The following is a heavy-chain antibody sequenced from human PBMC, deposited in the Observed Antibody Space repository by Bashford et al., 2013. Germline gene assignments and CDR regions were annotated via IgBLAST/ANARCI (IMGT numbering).Heavy chain of an antibody. D-gene: IGHD2/OR15-2a*01. CDR3: ARNFLTGYFDY. Sequence: RQAPGKGLEWVSYISNSDNTIYYADSVKGRFTISRDNAKNSLYLQMNSLRAEDTAVYYCARNFLTGYFDYWGPGNPGHRLL. J-gene: IGHJ4*02. V-gene: IGHV3-11*01. CDR2: ISNSDNTI.